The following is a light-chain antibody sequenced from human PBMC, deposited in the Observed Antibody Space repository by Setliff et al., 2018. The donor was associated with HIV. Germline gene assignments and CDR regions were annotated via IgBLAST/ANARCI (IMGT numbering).Light chain of an antibody. V-gene: IGLV1-40*01. Sequence: QSVLTQPPSVSGAPGQRVTISCTGSSSNIGAGYDVHWYQQLPGTAPKLLIYGNINRPSGVPDRFSGSKSGTSASLAITVLQAEDEADYYCQSYDSSLSGYVFGTGTMSPS. J-gene: IGLJ1*01. CDR3: QSYDSSLSGYV. CDR2: GNI. CDR1: SSNIGAGYD.